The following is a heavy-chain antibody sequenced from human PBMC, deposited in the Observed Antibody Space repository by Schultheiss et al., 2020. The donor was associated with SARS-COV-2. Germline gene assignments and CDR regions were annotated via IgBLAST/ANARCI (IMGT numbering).Heavy chain of an antibody. D-gene: IGHD2-15*01. CDR3: AKSYCSGGRCSDY. J-gene: IGHJ4*02. CDR1: GFTFSSYA. V-gene: IGHV3-23*01. CDR2: ISGNGVAT. Sequence: GESLKISCAASGFTFSSYAMSWVRQAPGKGLEWVSAISGNGVATYYADSVKGRFTISRDNSKNTLYLQMNSLRAEDTAVYYCAKSYCSGGRCSDYWGQGTLVTVSS.